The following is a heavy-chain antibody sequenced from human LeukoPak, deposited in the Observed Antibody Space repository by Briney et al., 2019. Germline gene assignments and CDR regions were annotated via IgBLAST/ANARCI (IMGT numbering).Heavy chain of an antibody. D-gene: IGHD2/OR15-2a*01. J-gene: IGHJ3*01. CDR3: ARNFYGDGFDV. CDR2: MNPNSGNT. V-gene: IGHV1-8*02. Sequence: GASVKVSCKASGYTFTSYDINWVRQATGQGLEWMGWMNPNSGNTGFAQNFQGRVTLTRDTSTRTAYMELSGLRPEDTAVYFCARNFYGDGFDVWGQGTKVTVSS. CDR1: GYTFTSYD.